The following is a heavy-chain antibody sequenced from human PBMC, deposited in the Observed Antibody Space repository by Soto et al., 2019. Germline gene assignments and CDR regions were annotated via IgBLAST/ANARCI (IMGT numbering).Heavy chain of an antibody. CDR2: IDPLDSHT. V-gene: IGHV5-10-1*01. Sequence: GASQPISCKASGDIRIRDWISWVRQKPGKGLEWMGRIDPLDSHTKYSPSFEGRVNISADRSIATAYLHWTSLETSDTAIYYGAGQQVWRVAEDSWGQGTLVTVSS. D-gene: IGHD3-3*01. J-gene: IGHJ4*02. CDR1: GDIRIRDW. CDR3: AGQQVWRVAEDS.